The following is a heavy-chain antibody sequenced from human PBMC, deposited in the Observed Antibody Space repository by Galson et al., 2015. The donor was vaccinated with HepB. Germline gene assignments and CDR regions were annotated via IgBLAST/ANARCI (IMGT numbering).Heavy chain of an antibody. CDR1: GFTFSNAW. CDR3: TTDPSIAVAGRFLDY. D-gene: IGHD6-19*01. CDR2: IKSKTDGGTT. Sequence: SLRLSCAASGFTFSNAWMSWVRQAPGKGLEWVGRIKSKTDGGTTDYAAPVKGRFTISRDDSKNTLYLQMNSLKTEGTAVYYCTTDPSIAVAGRFLDYWGQGTLVTVSS. J-gene: IGHJ4*02. V-gene: IGHV3-15*01.